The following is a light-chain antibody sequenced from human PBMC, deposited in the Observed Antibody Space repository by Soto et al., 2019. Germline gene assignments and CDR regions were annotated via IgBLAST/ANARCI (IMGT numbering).Light chain of an antibody. J-gene: IGLJ1*01. CDR3: QSYDSSLSGYV. Sequence: QSALTQPPSVSGAPGQRVTISCTGSSSNIGAGYDVHWYQQLPGTAPKLLIYGNSNRPSGVPDRFSGAKSGTSASLAITGLQADDDADYYCQSYDSSLSGYVFGAGTKLTVL. CDR2: GNS. V-gene: IGLV1-40*01. CDR1: SSNIGAGYD.